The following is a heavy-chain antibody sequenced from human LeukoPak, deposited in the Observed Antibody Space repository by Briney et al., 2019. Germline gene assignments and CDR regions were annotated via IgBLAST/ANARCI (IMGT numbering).Heavy chain of an antibody. Sequence: PGGSLRLSCAASGFTFSSYEMNWVRQAPGKGLEWVSYISSSGSTIYYADSVKGRFTISRDKAKNSLYLQMNSLRAEDTAVYYCARGSSSSWYGEDYWGQGTLVTVSS. CDR2: ISSSGSTI. D-gene: IGHD6-13*01. CDR3: ARGSSSSWYGEDY. V-gene: IGHV3-48*03. J-gene: IGHJ4*02. CDR1: GFTFSSYE.